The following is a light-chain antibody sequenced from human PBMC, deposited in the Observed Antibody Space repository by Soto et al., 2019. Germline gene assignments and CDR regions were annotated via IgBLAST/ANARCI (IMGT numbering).Light chain of an antibody. CDR1: RDIRSS. J-gene: IGKJ2*01. Sequence: DVQMTQSPSSLSASVGDRVTITCRASRDIRSSLAWYQQKPGKVPKLLIYAASTLHAGVQSRFSGSGSGTFFTLNIHSLQPEDGATYYCQKYNSAPNTFGRGTRLEIK. V-gene: IGKV1-27*01. CDR2: AAS. CDR3: QKYNSAPNT.